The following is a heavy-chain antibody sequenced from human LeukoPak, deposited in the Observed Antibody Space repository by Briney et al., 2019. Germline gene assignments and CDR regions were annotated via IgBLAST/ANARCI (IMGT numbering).Heavy chain of an antibody. CDR3: ATLGSPLQYYFDY. CDR1: GYTLTELS. J-gene: IGHJ4*02. V-gene: IGHV1-24*01. CDR2: FDPEDGET. Sequence: ASVKVSCKVSGYTLTELSMHWVRQAPGKGLEWMGGFDPEDGETIYAQKFQGRVTMIEDTSTDTAYMELSSLRSEDTAVYYCATLGSPLQYYFDYWGQGTLVTVSS.